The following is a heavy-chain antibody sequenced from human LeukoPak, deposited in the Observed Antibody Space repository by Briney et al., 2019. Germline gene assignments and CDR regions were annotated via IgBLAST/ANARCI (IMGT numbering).Heavy chain of an antibody. CDR3: ARGYFGSSGYPIFQH. CDR1: GFTFSDYY. J-gene: IGHJ1*01. V-gene: IGHV3-11*01. D-gene: IGHD3-22*01. CDR2: ISSSGDSI. Sequence: PGGCLRLSCAASGFTFSDYYMNWIRQAPGKGLEWVSYISSSGDSIYYADSVKGRFTLSRDNAKNSLYLQMNSLRAEDTAVYYCARGYFGSSGYPIFQHWGQGTLVTVSS.